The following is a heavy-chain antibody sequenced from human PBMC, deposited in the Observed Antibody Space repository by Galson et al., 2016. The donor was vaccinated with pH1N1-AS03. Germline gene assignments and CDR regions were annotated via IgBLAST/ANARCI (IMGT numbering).Heavy chain of an antibody. J-gene: IGHJ4*02. V-gene: IGHV3-30*18. D-gene: IGHD3/OR15-3a*01. CDR2: ISFDGTNK. CDR3: ANDFNYDFWSGYSFY. CDR1: GFTISNFG. Sequence: SLRLSCAASGFTISNFGMLWVRQAPGQGLEWVAIISFDGTNKYYADSVKGRFSISRDNSKNTLFLQMSALRAGDTAVYYCANDFNYDFWSGYSFYWGQGAPVTVSS.